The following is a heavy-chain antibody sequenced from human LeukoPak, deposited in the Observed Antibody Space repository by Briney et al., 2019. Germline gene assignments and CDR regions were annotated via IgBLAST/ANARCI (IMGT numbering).Heavy chain of an antibody. V-gene: IGHV3-30*18. CDR3: AKDRGSSGWQPPQH. D-gene: IGHD6-19*01. J-gene: IGHJ1*01. CDR1: GFTFSSYG. CDR2: ISYDGSNK. Sequence: PGGSLRLSCAASGFTFSSYGMHWVRQAPGKGLEWVAVISYDGSNKYYADSVKGRFTISRDNSKNTLYLQMNSLRAEDTAVYYCAKDRGSSGWQPPQHWGQGTLVTVSS.